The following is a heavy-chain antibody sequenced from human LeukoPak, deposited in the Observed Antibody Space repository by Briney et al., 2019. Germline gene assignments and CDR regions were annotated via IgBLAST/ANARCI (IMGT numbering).Heavy chain of an antibody. Sequence: GGSLRLSCAASGFTFSNAWMSWVRQAPGKGLEWVSAISGSGGSTYYADSVKGRFTISRDNSKNTLYLQMNSLRAEDTAVYYCAELGITMIGGVWGKGTTVTISS. D-gene: IGHD3-10*02. V-gene: IGHV3-23*01. J-gene: IGHJ6*04. CDR2: ISGSGGST. CDR1: GFTFSNAW. CDR3: AELGITMIGGV.